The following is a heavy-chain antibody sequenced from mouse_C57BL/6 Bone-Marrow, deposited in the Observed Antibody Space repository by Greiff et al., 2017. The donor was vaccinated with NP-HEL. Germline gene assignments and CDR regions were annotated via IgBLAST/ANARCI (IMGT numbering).Heavy chain of an antibody. J-gene: IGHJ2*01. D-gene: IGHD2-12*01. V-gene: IGHV5-16*01. Sequence: EVNVVESEGGLVQPGSSMKLSCTASGFTFSDYYMAWVRQVPEKGLEWVANINYDGSSTYYLDSLKSRFIISRDNAKNILYLQMSSLKSEDTATYYCARDQELLIDYWGKGTTLTVAS. CDR2: INYDGSST. CDR3: ARDQELLIDY. CDR1: GFTFSDYY.